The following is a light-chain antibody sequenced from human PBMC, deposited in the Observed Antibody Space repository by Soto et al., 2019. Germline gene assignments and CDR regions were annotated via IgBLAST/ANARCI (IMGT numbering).Light chain of an antibody. J-gene: IGKJ1*01. CDR1: QSVSSSY. Sequence: EIVLTQSPGTLSLSPGERATLSCRASQSVSSSYLAWYQQKPGQAPRLLIYGASSRATGIPDRFSGSGSGTDFTLTISRLETEDFAVDYCQQYGSSPWTIGQGTKVEIK. V-gene: IGKV3-20*01. CDR2: GAS. CDR3: QQYGSSPWT.